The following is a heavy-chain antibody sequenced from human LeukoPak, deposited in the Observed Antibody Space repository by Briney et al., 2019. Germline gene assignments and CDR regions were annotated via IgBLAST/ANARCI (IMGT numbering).Heavy chain of an antibody. Sequence: GGTLRLSCAASGFTFSSYWLSWVRQAPGKGLEWVADINQDGSEKYYVDPAKGRFPIARANSKNTLYLQMNSLGPEDAAVYYCARGGKRALAGTRSPQYFQHWGQGTLVTVSS. D-gene: IGHD6-19*01. J-gene: IGHJ1*01. V-gene: IGHV3-7*04. CDR2: INQDGSEK. CDR3: ARGGKRALAGTRSPQYFQH. CDR1: GFTFSSYW.